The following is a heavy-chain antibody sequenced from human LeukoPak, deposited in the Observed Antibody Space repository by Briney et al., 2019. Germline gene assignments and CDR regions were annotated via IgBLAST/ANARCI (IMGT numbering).Heavy chain of an antibody. J-gene: IGHJ4*02. CDR1: GFTFSSFG. V-gene: IGHV3-33*01. CDR3: ARDHPRIVVVPLGFDY. D-gene: IGHD2-2*01. CDR2: IWYDASNK. Sequence: GGSLRLSCAASGFTFSSFGMHWVRQAPGKGLEWVAVIWYDASNKYYADSVKGRFTISRDNSKNTLYLQMNSLRAEDTAVYYCARDHPRIVVVPLGFDYWGQGTLVTVSS.